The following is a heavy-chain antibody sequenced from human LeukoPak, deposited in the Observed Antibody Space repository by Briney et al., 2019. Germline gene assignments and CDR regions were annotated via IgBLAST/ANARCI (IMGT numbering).Heavy chain of an antibody. CDR2: IKEDGSEK. D-gene: IGHD3-22*01. CDR3: ARDSSGYQ. CDR1: GFTFSTYW. Sequence: SGGSLRLSCAASGFTFSTYWMSWVRQAPGKGLEWVANIKEDGSEKYYGDSVKGRFTISRDNAKNSLYLQMNSLGAEDTAVYYCARDSSGYQWGQGTLVTVSS. V-gene: IGHV3-7*01. J-gene: IGHJ4*02.